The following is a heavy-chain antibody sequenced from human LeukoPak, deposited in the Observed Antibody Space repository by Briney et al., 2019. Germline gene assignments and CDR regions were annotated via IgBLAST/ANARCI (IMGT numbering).Heavy chain of an antibody. CDR1: GASISSSNSY. J-gene: IGHJ5*02. Sequence: SETLSLTCTVSGASISSSNSYWGWIRQPPGKGLEWIGSLYYTGSTYYNPSLKSRVTISVDPSKNQFSLKLSSVTASDTAVYYCARHSLGYNWFDPWGQGTLVIVSS. D-gene: IGHD3-16*01. V-gene: IGHV4-39*01. CDR3: ARHSLGYNWFDP. CDR2: LYYTGST.